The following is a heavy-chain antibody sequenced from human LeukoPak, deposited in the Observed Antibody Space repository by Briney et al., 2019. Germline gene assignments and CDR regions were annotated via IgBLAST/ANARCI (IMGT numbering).Heavy chain of an antibody. V-gene: IGHV4-61*02. D-gene: IGHD2-21*02. CDR1: GGSISSGSYY. J-gene: IGHJ3*02. CDR3: ARDSYCGGDCYPDNAFDI. CDR2: IYTSGST. Sequence: PSQTLSLTCTVSGGSISSGSYYWSWIRQPAGKGLEWIGRIYTSGSTNYNPSLKSRVTISVDTSMNQLSLKLSSVTAADTAVYYCARDSYCGGDCYPDNAFDIRGQGTMVTVSS.